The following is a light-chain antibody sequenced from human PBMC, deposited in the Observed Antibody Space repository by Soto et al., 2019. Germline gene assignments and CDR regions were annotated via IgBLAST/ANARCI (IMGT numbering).Light chain of an antibody. Sequence: EIVMTQSPATLCVSPGERATLSCRASQSVSSNLAWYQQKPGQAPRLLIYGASTRANGIPARFSGSGSGTEFTLTISSLQSEDFAVYYCQQYNNWWTFGQGTKVEIK. CDR1: QSVSSN. V-gene: IGKV3-15*01. J-gene: IGKJ1*01. CDR3: QQYNNWWT. CDR2: GAS.